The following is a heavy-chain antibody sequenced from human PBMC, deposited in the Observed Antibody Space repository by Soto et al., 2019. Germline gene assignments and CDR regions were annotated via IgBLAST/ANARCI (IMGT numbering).Heavy chain of an antibody. Sequence: PSETLSLTCTVSGGSISSSSYYWGWIRQPPGKGLEWIGSIYYSGSTYYNPSLKSRVTISVDTSKNQFSLKLSSVTAADTAVYYCARRRVITMVRGHWFDPWGQGTLVTVSS. J-gene: IGHJ5*02. V-gene: IGHV4-39*01. CDR2: IYYSGST. CDR3: ARRRVITMVRGHWFDP. D-gene: IGHD3-10*01. CDR1: GGSISSSSYY.